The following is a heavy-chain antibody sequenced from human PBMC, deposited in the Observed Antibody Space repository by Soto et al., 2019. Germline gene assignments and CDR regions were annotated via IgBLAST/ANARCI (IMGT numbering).Heavy chain of an antibody. Sequence: VQLLASGGGLVQPGGSMRLSCVVSGFTFTSYGVTWVRQAPWKGLDWVCGFSGGSGATHYRDSVKGRFTISRDDSRSTVYMQMNSLGVDDTAVYYCVKWNGYGDYWGQVTLVSVSS. CDR3: VKWNGYGDY. D-gene: IGHD1-1*01. J-gene: IGHJ4*02. CDR1: GFTFTSYG. V-gene: IGHV3-23*01. CDR2: FSGGSGAT.